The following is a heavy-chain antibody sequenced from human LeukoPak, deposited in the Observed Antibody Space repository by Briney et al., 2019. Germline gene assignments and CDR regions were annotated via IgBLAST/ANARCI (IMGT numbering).Heavy chain of an antibody. V-gene: IGHV1-2*02. J-gene: IGHJ4*02. CDR2: INPNSGGT. D-gene: IGHD1-26*01. CDR1: GYTFTGYY. Sequence: VSVKVSCKASGYTFTGYYMHWVRQSPGQGLEWMGWINPNSGGTNYAQKFQGRVTMTRDTSISTAYMELSRLRSDDTAVYYCARDLSPKVGATHHWGQGTLVTVSS. CDR3: ARDLSPKVGATHH.